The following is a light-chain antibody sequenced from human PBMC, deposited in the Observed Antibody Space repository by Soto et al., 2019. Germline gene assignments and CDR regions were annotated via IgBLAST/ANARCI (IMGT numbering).Light chain of an antibody. V-gene: IGLV1-51*01. Sequence: QSVMTQPPSVSSAPGQKVTISCSGSSSNIGGNSVSWYQQLPGTAPKLLIYDGNKRPSGIPDRFSGSKSGTSATLGITGFLTGDDADYYCGSWDSSLSAYVFGTGTKVTVL. CDR2: DGN. CDR3: GSWDSSLSAYV. CDR1: SSNIGGNS. J-gene: IGLJ1*01.